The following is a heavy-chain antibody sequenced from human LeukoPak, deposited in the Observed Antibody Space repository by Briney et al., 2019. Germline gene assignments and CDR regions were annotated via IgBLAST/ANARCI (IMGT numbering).Heavy chain of an antibody. CDR1: GFTFSTYV. J-gene: IGHJ5*02. V-gene: IGHV3-23*01. D-gene: IGHD3-10*01. Sequence: GGSLRLSCATSGFTFSTYVMSWVRRAPGKGLEWVAAISTDGGDTYYADFVKGRFAVSRDNSKNTLYLQMNSLRAEDTAVYYCAKDPYYDSGRANWFDPWGQGTLVTVSS. CDR3: AKDPYYDSGRANWFDP. CDR2: ISTDGGDT.